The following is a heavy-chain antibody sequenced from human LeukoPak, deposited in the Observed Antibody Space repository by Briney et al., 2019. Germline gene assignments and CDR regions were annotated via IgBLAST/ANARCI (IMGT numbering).Heavy chain of an antibody. D-gene: IGHD3-22*01. CDR1: GFTFSDYY. V-gene: IGHV3-11*01. Sequence: GGSLRLSCAASGFTFSDYYMSWIRQAPGKGLEWVSYISSSGSSIYYADSVKGRFTISRDNAKNSLYLQMNSLRAEDTAVYYCARDLDYYDSSGYQTYYFDYWGQGTLVTVSS. CDR3: ARDLDYYDSSGYQTYYFDY. CDR2: ISSSGSSI. J-gene: IGHJ4*02.